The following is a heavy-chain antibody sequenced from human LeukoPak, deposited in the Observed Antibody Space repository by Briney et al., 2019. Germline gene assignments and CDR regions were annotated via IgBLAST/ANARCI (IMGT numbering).Heavy chain of an antibody. CDR1: GDSIKNGAYT. J-gene: IGHJ3*02. CDR2: IYHSGST. Sequence: PSETLSLTCAVSGDSIKNGAYTWSWIRQPPGKDLEWIVDIYHSGSTNYNPSLKSRVTLSVDMSKNQFSLKLSSVTAADTAVYWCARQRTVSTTRGFDIWGQGTMVTVSS. V-gene: IGHV4-30-2*01. D-gene: IGHD5/OR15-5a*01. CDR3: ARQRTVSTTRGFDI.